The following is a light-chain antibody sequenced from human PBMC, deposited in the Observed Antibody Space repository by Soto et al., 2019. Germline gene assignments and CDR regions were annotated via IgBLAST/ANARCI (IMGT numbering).Light chain of an antibody. CDR3: QQYYGYPRT. CDR2: PAS. V-gene: IGKV1-8*01. Sequence: AIRMTQSPSSFSASTGDRVTITGRARQGISSYLAWYQQKPGKAPKLLIYPASTLQSGVPSRFSGSGSGKYFTLTISCLQSEDFATYYCQQYYGYPRTFGQGTKVEIK. J-gene: IGKJ1*01. CDR1: QGISSY.